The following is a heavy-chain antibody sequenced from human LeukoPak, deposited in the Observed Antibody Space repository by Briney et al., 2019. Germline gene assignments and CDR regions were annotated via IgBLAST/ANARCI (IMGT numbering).Heavy chain of an antibody. CDR3: ARVAGSGSYYNVFSASDY. V-gene: IGHV1-2*02. J-gene: IGHJ4*02. CDR2: INPNSGGT. D-gene: IGHD3-10*01. CDR1: GYTFTGYY. Sequence: GASVKVSCKASGYTFTGYYMHWVRQAPGQGLEWMGWINPNSGGTNYAQKFQGRVTMTRDTSISTAYMELSRLRSDDTAVYYCARVAGSGSYYNVFSASDYWGQGTLVTVSS.